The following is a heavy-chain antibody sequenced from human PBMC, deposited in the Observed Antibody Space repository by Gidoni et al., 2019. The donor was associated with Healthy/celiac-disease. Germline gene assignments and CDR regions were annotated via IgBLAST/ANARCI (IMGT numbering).Heavy chain of an antibody. V-gene: IGHV3-66*01. J-gene: IGHJ4*02. D-gene: IGHD2-15*01. CDR1: GFTVRSNY. CDR3: ARSFPRKVKGGHDPKPVDY. CDR2: IYSGVST. Sequence: EVQLVESGGGLVQPGGSLRLSCAASGFTVRSNYMSWVRQAPGKGLEWVSVIYSGVSTYYADSVKGRFTISRDNSKNTLYLQMNSLRAEDTAVYYCARSFPRKVKGGHDPKPVDYWGQGTLVTVSS.